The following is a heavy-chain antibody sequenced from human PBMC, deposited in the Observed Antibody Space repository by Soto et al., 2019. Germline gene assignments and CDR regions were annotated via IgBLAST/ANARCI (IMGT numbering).Heavy chain of an antibody. CDR2: INKDGSVT. CDR3: ARDISNGYNSY. Sequence: GGSMRRYCKASRFTLVDYCMHWVRQIPGKGLVWVSRINKDGSVTNYAESVTGRFTISRDNAKNTLFLQMNSLSADDTAVYYCARDISNGYNSYWGQGTLVTVPS. D-gene: IGHD5-12*01. J-gene: IGHJ4*02. CDR1: RFTLVDYC. V-gene: IGHV3-74*01.